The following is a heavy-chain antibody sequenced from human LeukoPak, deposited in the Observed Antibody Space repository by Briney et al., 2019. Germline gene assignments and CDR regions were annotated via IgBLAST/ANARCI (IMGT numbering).Heavy chain of an antibody. CDR1: GFTFSSYA. Sequence: GRSLRLSCAASGFTFSSYAMHWVRQAPGKGLEWVAVISYDGSNKYYADSVKGRFTISRDNSKNTLYLQMNSLRAEDTAVYYCAKDPHTAMVQNWFDPWGQGTLVTVSS. J-gene: IGHJ5*02. CDR2: ISYDGSNK. V-gene: IGHV3-30*04. D-gene: IGHD5-18*01. CDR3: AKDPHTAMVQNWFDP.